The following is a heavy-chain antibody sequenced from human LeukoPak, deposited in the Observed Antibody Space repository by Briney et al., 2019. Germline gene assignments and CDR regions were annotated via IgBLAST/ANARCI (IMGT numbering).Heavy chain of an antibody. CDR2: IIPIFGTA. V-gene: IGHV1-69*05. D-gene: IGHD5-18*01. Sequence: SVKVSCKASGVTFNSYTINWVRQAPGQGLEWMGRIIPIFGTANYAQGFQGRVTITTDESTSTAYMELSSLRSEDTAVYYCATRTHNSYAEGWYFDLWGRGTLVTVSS. J-gene: IGHJ2*01. CDR1: GVTFNSYT. CDR3: ATRTHNSYAEGWYFDL.